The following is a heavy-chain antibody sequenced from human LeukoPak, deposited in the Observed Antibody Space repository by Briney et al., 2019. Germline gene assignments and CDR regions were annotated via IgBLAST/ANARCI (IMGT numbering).Heavy chain of an antibody. D-gene: IGHD2-2*01. CDR3: ARDRGCSSTSCYGQAFDI. J-gene: IGHJ3*02. CDR1: GYTFTGYY. V-gene: IGHV1-18*04. CDR2: ISAYNGNT. Sequence: GASVKVSCKASGYTFTGYYMHWVRQAPGQGLEWMGWISAYNGNTNYAQKLQGRVTMTTDTSTSTAYMELRSLRSDDTAVYYCARDRGCSSTSCYGQAFDIWGQGTMVTVSS.